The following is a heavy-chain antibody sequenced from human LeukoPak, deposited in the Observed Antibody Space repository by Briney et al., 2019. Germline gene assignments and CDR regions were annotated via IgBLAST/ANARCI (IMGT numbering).Heavy chain of an antibody. D-gene: IGHD6-19*01. CDR2: ISYDGSNK. CDR3: ARDWGIALAFGYFDY. Sequence: GGSLRLSCAASGFTFSNFAMHWVRQAPGKGLEWVALISYDGSNKYYADSVKGPFTISRDNSKNTLYLQMNSLGVKETAVYYCARDWGIALAFGYFDYWGQGTLVTVSS. J-gene: IGHJ4*02. V-gene: IGHV3-30-3*01. CDR1: GFTFSNFA.